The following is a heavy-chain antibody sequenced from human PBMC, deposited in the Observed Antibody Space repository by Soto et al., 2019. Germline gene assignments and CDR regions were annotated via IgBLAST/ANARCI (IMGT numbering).Heavy chain of an antibody. Sequence: EVQLVESGGGLVQPGGSLRLSCAASGFTFSSYDMHWVRQATGKGLEWVSAIGTAGDTYYPGSVKGRFTISRENAKNSLYLQMNSLRAGDTAVYDGARAYGNPRHPAYYYYGMDVWGQGTTVTVSS. CDR3: ARAYGNPRHPAYYYYGMDV. V-gene: IGHV3-13*04. CDR2: IGTAGDT. CDR1: GFTFSSYD. D-gene: IGHD4-4*01. J-gene: IGHJ6*02.